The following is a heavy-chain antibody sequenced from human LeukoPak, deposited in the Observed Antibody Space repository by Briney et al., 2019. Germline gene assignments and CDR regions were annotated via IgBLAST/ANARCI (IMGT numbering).Heavy chain of an antibody. CDR3: AKNPYEYYFDY. D-gene: IGHD5-12*01. CDR1: GYTLTGYY. J-gene: IGHJ4*02. V-gene: IGHV1-2*02. Sequence: ASVKVSCKASGYTLTGYYMHWLRQAPGQGLEWMGWINPNSGDTNYAQKFQGRVTMTRDTSINTAYMELSRLAPDDTAVYYCAKNPYEYYFDYWGQGTLITVSS. CDR2: INPNSGDT.